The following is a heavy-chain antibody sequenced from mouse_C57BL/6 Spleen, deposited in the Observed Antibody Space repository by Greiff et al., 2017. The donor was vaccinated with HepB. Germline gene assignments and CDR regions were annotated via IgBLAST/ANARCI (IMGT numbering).Heavy chain of an antibody. D-gene: IGHD2-4*01. CDR3: ERDDYDSLGAMDY. J-gene: IGHJ4*01. CDR1: GYTFTSYG. V-gene: IGHV1-64*01. Sequence: QVQLQQPGAELVKPGASVKLSCKASGYTFTSYGMHWVKQRPGQGLEWIGMIHPNSGSTNYNEKFKSKATLTVDKSSSTAYMQLSSLTSEDSAVYYCERDDYDSLGAMDYWGQGTSVTVSS. CDR2: IHPNSGST.